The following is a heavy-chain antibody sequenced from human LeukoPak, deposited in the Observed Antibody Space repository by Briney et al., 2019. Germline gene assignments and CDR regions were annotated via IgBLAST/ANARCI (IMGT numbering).Heavy chain of an antibody. Sequence: GGSLRLSCAASGFTFSSLTMTWVRRVPGKGLEWVANIREERGQEYYVDSVKGRFTISRNSAKNPLYLQMNTLRVEDTAMYYCASLDTAKQPLANHWGQGTLVTVSS. V-gene: IGHV3-7*03. J-gene: IGHJ5*02. D-gene: IGHD5-18*01. CDR2: IREERGQE. CDR1: GFTFSSLT. CDR3: ASLDTAKQPLANH.